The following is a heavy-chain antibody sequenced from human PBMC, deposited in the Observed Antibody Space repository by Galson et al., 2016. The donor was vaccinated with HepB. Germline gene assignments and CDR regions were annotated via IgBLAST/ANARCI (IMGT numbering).Heavy chain of an antibody. CDR2: INAGNGDT. V-gene: IGHV1-3*01. CDR1: GYTFNTNA. D-gene: IGHD2-15*01. Sequence: SVKVSCKASGYTFNTNAMHWVRQAPGQRLEWLGWINAGNGDTKYSHKFQGRVTITRDTSASTAYMELSSLSSEDTAVYYCARDPALHCSGGSCYPFDYWGQGTLVTVSS. CDR3: ARDPALHCSGGSCYPFDY. J-gene: IGHJ4*02.